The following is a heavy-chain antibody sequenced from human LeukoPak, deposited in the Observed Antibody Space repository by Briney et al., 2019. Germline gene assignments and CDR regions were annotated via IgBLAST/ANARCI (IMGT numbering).Heavy chain of an antibody. V-gene: IGHV1-2*02. CDR1: GYTFTSYY. Sequence: ASVKVSCKASGYTFTSYYMHWVRQAPGQGLKWMGWINPNSGGTNYAQKFQGRVTMTRDTSISTAYMELSRLRSDDTAVYYCARKYHYYGSGSYLWFDPWGQGTLVTVSS. CDR2: INPNSGGT. CDR3: ARKYHYYGSGSYLWFDP. J-gene: IGHJ5*02. D-gene: IGHD3-10*01.